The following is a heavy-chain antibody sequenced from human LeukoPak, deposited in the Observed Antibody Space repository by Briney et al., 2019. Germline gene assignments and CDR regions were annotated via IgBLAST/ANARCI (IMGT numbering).Heavy chain of an antibody. Sequence: PSETLSLTCSVSGGSIRSYYWSWIRQPPGKGLEWVGYISYSGSTNYNPSLKSRVTISVDTSKNQFSLKLSSVTAADTAVYYCARVSIAARPFTFDYWGQGTLVTVSS. CDR1: GGSIRSYY. D-gene: IGHD6-6*01. V-gene: IGHV4-59*01. J-gene: IGHJ4*02. CDR2: ISYSGST. CDR3: ARVSIAARPFTFDY.